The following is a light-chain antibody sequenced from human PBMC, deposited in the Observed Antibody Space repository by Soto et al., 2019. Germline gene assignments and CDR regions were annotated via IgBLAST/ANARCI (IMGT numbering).Light chain of an antibody. CDR1: QSISIY. CDR2: GAS. J-gene: IGKJ5*01. V-gene: IGKV1-39*01. CDR3: QQTSTTPEST. Sequence: DIQMTQSPSSLSASVGDRVTITCRASQSISIYLNWYQLKPGKATNLLMYGASYLKSGVPTRFSGSSSGTDFAHTISCLQPEDFAIYYCQQTSTTPESTFGQGTRLESK.